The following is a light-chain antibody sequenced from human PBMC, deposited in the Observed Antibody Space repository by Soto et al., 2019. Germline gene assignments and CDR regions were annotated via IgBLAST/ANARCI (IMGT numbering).Light chain of an antibody. CDR1: QSISSW. J-gene: IGKJ5*01. CDR2: KAS. V-gene: IGKV1-5*03. Sequence: DIQMTPAPSTLSASVGDRVTITCPASQSISSWLAWYQQKPGKAPKLLIYKASSLESGVPSRFSGSGSGTEFTLTISSLQPDDFATYYCQHYNSYSEAFGQGTRLEIK. CDR3: QHYNSYSEA.